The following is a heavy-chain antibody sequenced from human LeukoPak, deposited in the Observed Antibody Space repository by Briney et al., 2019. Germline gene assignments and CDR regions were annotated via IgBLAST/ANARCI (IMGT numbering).Heavy chain of an antibody. V-gene: IGHV1-2*02. CDR1: GYTFTGYY. J-gene: IGHJ4*02. CDR2: INPNSGGT. CDR3: ARVAVTVTTPGRRYYFDY. D-gene: IGHD4-17*01. Sequence: VASVTVSCKASGYTFTGYYMHWVRQAPGQGLERMGWINPNSGGTNYAQKFQGRVTMTRDTSISTAYMELSRLRSDDTAVYYCARVAVTVTTPGRRYYFDYWGQGTLVTVSS.